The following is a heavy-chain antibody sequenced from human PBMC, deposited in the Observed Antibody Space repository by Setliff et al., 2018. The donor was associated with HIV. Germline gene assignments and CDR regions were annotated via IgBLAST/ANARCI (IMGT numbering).Heavy chain of an antibody. CDR2: IYYSGTT. V-gene: IGHV4-59*11. CDR3: ARLRVSSSSQTFDH. CDR1: GGSISSQY. J-gene: IGHJ4*02. Sequence: SETLSLTCTVSGGSISSQYWSWIRQPQGKGLEWIGYIYYSGTTHYNPSLKSRVGMSVDTSKNQFSLDLTSVTPADTAVYYCARLRVSSSSQTFDHWGQGIRVTVSS. D-gene: IGHD6-6*01.